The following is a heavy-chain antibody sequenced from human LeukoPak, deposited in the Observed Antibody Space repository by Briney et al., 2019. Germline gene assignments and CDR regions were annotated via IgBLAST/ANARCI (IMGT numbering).Heavy chain of an antibody. Sequence: PSETLSLTCAVYDGSFSGYYWSWIRQPPGKGLEWIGEINHSGSTNYNPSLKSRVTISVDTSKNQFSLKLSSVTAADTAVYYCARGPNYYGSGSYKDYWGQGTLVTVSS. CDR1: DGSFSGYY. D-gene: IGHD3-10*01. CDR3: ARGPNYYGSGSYKDY. CDR2: INHSGST. V-gene: IGHV4-34*01. J-gene: IGHJ4*02.